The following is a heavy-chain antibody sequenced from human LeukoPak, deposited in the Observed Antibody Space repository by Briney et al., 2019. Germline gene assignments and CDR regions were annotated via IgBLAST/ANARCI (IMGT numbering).Heavy chain of an antibody. CDR1: GGSISSYY. V-gene: IGHV4-59*08. CDR2: IYYSGST. D-gene: IGHD6-19*01. CDR3: ARLGYSSGWEYYFDY. Sequence: SETLSLTCTVSGGSISSYYWSWIRQPPGKGLEWIGYIYYSGSTNYNPSLKSRVTISVDTPKNQFSLKLSSVTAADTAVYYCARLGYSSGWEYYFDYWGQGTLVTVSS. J-gene: IGHJ4*02.